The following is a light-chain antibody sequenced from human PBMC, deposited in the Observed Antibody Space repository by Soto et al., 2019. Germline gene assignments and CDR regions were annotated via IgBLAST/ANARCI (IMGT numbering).Light chain of an antibody. J-gene: IGKJ1*01. V-gene: IGKV1-5*03. Sequence: DIQMTKTPSTLSASVGDRVTITCRASQSISSWLAWYQQKPGTAPNLLIYKASTLQSGVPSRFSGSGSGTEFTLTISSLQPDDSATYYCQQYNDNWTFGQGTK. CDR3: QQYNDNWT. CDR2: KAS. CDR1: QSISSW.